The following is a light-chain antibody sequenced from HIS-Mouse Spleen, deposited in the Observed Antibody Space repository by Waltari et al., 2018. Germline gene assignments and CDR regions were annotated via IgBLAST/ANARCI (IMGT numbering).Light chain of an antibody. CDR2: EGS. Sequence: QSALTQPASVSGSPGQSITISCTGPSSYVGGYNLVSWYQQHPGKAPKLMIYEGSKRPSGVSNRFSGSKSGNTASLTISGLQAEDEADYYCCSYAGSSTLVFGGGTKLTVL. V-gene: IGLV2-23*01. CDR1: SSYVGGYNL. J-gene: IGLJ2*01. CDR3: CSYAGSSTLV.